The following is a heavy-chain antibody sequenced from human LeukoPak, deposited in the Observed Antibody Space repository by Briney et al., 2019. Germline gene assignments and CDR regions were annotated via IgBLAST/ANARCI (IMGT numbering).Heavy chain of an antibody. Sequence: PGGSLRLSCAASSFSFNSYWMLWVRQAPGKGLVWVSRINSDGTSTTYADSVKGRFTISRDNAKNTLYLQMSSLRAEDTAVYYCARVGGSYSIDYWGQGTLVTVSS. V-gene: IGHV3-74*01. CDR3: ARVGGSYSIDY. D-gene: IGHD1-26*01. CDR1: SFSFNSYW. CDR2: INSDGTST. J-gene: IGHJ4*02.